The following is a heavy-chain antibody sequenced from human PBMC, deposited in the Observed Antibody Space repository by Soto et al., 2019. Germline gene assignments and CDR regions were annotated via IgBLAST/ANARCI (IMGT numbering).Heavy chain of an antibody. D-gene: IGHD3-3*01. CDR1: GYTFTSYY. V-gene: IGHV1-46*01. CDR3: ARGRRVLRFLEWLSYGYGMDV. J-gene: IGHJ6*02. Sequence: QVQLVQSGAEVKKPGASVKVSCKASGYTFTSYYMHWVRQAPGQGLEWMGIINPSGGSTSYAQKFQGRVTMTRDTSTSTVYMELSSLRSEDTAVYYCARGRRVLRFLEWLSYGYGMDVWGQGTTVTVSS. CDR2: INPSGGST.